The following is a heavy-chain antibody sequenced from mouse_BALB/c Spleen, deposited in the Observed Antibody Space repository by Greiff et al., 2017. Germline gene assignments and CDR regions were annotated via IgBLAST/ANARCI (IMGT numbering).Heavy chain of an antibody. CDR1: GFTFSDYY. CDR3: ARDPRGDGAMDY. J-gene: IGHJ4*01. CDR2: ISDGGSYT. Sequence: EVKLQESGGGLVQPGGSRKLSCAASGFTFSDYYMYWVRQTPEKRLEWVATISDGGSYTYYPDSVKGRFTISRDNAKNNLYLQMSSLKSEDTAMYYCARDPRGDGAMDYWGQGTSVTVSS. V-gene: IGHV5-4*02. D-gene: IGHD3-3*01.